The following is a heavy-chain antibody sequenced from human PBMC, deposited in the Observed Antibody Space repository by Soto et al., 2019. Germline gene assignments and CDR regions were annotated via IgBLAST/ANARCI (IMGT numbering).Heavy chain of an antibody. CDR3: ARILGTAMAPDY. D-gene: IGHD5-18*01. CDR1: GFSLSNSRMG. CDR2: IFSNDEK. J-gene: IGHJ4*02. Sequence: PTXGNPTETRTLTCTVSGFSLSNSRMGVSWIRQPPGKALEWLAHIFSNDEKSYSTSLESRLTISKDTSKSQVVLTMTNMDPVDTATYYCARILGTAMAPDYWGQGTLVTVSS. V-gene: IGHV2-26*01.